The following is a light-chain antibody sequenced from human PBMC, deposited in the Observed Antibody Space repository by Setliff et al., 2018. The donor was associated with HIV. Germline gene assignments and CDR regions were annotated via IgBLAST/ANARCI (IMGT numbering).Light chain of an antibody. V-gene: IGLV2-14*03. CDR3: SSYTGSTPLYV. CDR2: DVS. Sequence: QSALTQPASVSGSPGQSITISCTGTSSDVGDYNYVSWYQQHPGKAPKLMISDVSNRPSGVSNRFSGSKSGNAASLTISGLQAEDEADYYCSSYTGSTPLYVFGTGTKVTVL. J-gene: IGLJ1*01. CDR1: SSDVGDYNY.